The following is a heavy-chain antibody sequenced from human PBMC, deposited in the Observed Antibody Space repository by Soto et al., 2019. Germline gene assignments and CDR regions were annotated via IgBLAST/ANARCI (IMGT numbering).Heavy chain of an antibody. CDR2: ISGGGGGT. J-gene: IGHJ6*03. CDR1: GFTFSSYA. Sequence: GGSLRLSCAASGFTFSSYAMSWVRQAPGKGLEWVSGISGGGGGTNYADSVKGRFTISRDNSKNTLFLQMNSLRAEDTAIYYCAKGPKPASSYYMDVWGKGTTVTVSS. CDR3: AKGPKPASSYYMDV. V-gene: IGHV3-23*01.